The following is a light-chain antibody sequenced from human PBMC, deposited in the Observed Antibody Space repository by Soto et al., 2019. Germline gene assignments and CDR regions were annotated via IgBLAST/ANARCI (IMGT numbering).Light chain of an antibody. CDR2: AVS. CDR1: SSDIGGYNY. J-gene: IGLJ2*01. CDR3: CSYATSYTWV. Sequence: QSALTQAASVSGSPGQSITISCTGTSSDIGGYNYVSWYQQRPGEAPKLLIYAVSYRPSGVSNRFSGSKSGNTASLTISGLQAEDEAVYYCCSYATSYTWVFGGGTKLTVL. V-gene: IGLV2-14*01.